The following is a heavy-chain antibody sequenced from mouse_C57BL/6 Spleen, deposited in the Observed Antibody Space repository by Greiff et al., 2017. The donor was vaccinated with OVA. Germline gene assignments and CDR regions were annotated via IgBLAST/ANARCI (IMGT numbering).Heavy chain of an antibody. CDR3: ARGGPYYFDY. J-gene: IGHJ2*01. Sequence: QVQLQQSGAELVKPGASVKMSCKASGYTFTSYWITWVKQRPGQGLEWIGDIYPGSGSTNYNEKFKSKATLTVVTSSSTAYMQLSSLTSEDSAVYYCARGGPYYFDYWGQGTTLTVSS. CDR1: GYTFTSYW. V-gene: IGHV1-55*01. CDR2: IYPGSGST.